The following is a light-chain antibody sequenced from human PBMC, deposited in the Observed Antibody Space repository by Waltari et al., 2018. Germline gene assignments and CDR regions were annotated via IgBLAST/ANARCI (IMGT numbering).Light chain of an antibody. CDR1: SSNIGSNS. CDR3: AVWDDSLSGVL. CDR2: CND. V-gene: IGLV1-47*02. J-gene: IGLJ7*01. Sequence: QSVLTQPPSASEAARKSVTISCSGSSSNIGSNSVSWYPQLPGTAPKLLICCNDQRASDVADRFSCSKSGTAASLAISGLQTEDEADYYCAVWDDSLSGVLVGGGTRLTV.